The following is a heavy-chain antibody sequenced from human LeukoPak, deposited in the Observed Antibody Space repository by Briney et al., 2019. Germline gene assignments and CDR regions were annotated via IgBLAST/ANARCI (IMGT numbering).Heavy chain of an antibody. CDR2: IRSKANSYAT. Sequence: GGSLRLSCAASGFTFSGSAMHWVRQASGKGLEWVGRIRSKANSYATAYAASVKGRFTISRDDSKNTAYLQMNSLKTEDTAVYYCTXPYGSGSRANXXYYMDVWGXXXTXXVS. J-gene: IGHJ6*03. D-gene: IGHD3-10*01. CDR1: GFTFSGSA. CDR3: TXPYGSGSRANXXYYMDV. V-gene: IGHV3-73*01.